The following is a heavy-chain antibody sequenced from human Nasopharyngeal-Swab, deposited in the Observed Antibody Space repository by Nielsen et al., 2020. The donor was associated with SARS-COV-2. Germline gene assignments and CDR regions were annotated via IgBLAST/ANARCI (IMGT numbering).Heavy chain of an antibody. D-gene: IGHD4-17*01. Sequence: WVRQAPGQGLEWMGGIIPIFGTANYAQKFQGRVTITADESTGTAYMELSSLRSEDTAVYYCARDIYGDYVGYWGQGTLVTVSS. CDR3: ARDIYGDYVGY. CDR2: IIPIFGTA. J-gene: IGHJ4*02. V-gene: IGHV1-69*01.